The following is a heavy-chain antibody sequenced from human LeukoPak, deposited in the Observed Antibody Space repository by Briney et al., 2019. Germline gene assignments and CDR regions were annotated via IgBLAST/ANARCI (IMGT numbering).Heavy chain of an antibody. J-gene: IGHJ5*02. CDR1: GGSISSYY. V-gene: IGHV4-59*01. CDR3: ARGIESSTSWIDP. Sequence: SETLSLTCTVSGGSISSYYWSWIRQPPGKGLEWIGYIYYSGSTDYNPSLKSRVTISVDTSKNQFSLKLSSVTAADTAVYYCARGIESSTSWIDPWGQGTLVTVSS. CDR2: IYYSGST. D-gene: IGHD2-2*01.